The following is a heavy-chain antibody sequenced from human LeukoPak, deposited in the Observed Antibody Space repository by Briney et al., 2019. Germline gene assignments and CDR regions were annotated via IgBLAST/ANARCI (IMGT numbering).Heavy chain of an antibody. CDR1: GFTFNSYA. CDR3: ANEVPHFDY. V-gene: IGHV3-23*01. CDR2: ISGSGGNS. J-gene: IGHJ4*02. D-gene: IGHD2-2*01. Sequence: GGSLRLSCAASGFTFNSYAMSWVRQAPGKGLEWVSAISGSGGNSYYADSVKGRFTITRDNSKNTLYLQMNSLRAEDTAVYYCANEVPHFDYWGQGTLVTVSS.